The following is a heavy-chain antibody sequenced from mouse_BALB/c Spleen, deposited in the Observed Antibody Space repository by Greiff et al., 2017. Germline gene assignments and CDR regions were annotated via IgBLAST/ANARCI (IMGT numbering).Heavy chain of an antibody. CDR3: ARSEGNEGYYAMDY. D-gene: IGHD2-1*01. V-gene: IGHV1-20*02. CDR1: GYSFTGYF. CDR2: INPYNGDT. Sequence: EVQLQESGPELVKPGASVKISCKASGYSFTGYFMNWVMQSHGKSLEWIGRINPYNGDTFYNQKFKGKATLTVDKSSSTAHMELRSLASEDSAVYYCARSEGNEGYYAMDYWGQGTSVTVSS. J-gene: IGHJ4*01.